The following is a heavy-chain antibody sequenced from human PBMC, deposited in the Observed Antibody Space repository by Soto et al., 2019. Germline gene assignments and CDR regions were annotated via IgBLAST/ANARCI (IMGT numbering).Heavy chain of an antibody. J-gene: IGHJ6*02. CDR1: GYTFTSYG. D-gene: IGHD2-2*01. Sequence: ASVKVSCKASGYTFTSYGISWVRQAPGQGLEWMGWISAYNGNTNYAQKLQGRVTMTTETSTSTAYMELRSLRSDDTAVYYCARAIFSDIVVVPAAWSGMDVLGQGTTVTVSS. CDR2: ISAYNGNT. CDR3: ARAIFSDIVVVPAAWSGMDV. V-gene: IGHV1-18*01.